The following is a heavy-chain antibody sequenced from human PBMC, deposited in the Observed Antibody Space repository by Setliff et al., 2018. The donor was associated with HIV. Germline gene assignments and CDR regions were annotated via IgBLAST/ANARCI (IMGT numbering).Heavy chain of an antibody. CDR2: IYSTGST. D-gene: IGHD4-17*01. CDR3: AKGAGFYGDYTFDH. CDR1: GPSINIHY. J-gene: IGHJ4*02. Sequence: NLPETLSLTCTVSGPSINIHYWSWIRQSPGKGFEWIGYIYSTGSTNYNPSLQSRVTISMVASRNQFSLKVTPVTAADTAVYYCAKGAGFYGDYTFDHWGQGRQVTVSS. V-gene: IGHV4-59*11.